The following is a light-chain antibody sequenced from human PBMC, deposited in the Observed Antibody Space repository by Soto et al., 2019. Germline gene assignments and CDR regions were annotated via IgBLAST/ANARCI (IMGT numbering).Light chain of an antibody. CDR1: QSVSSSY. Sequence: EIVLTQSPGTLSLSPGERATLSCRASQSVSSSYLVWYQQKPGQAPRLLIYGASSRATGIPDRFSGSGSGTGFTLTISRLEPEDFAVYYCQQYSSSPPMYTFGQGTKLEIK. CDR2: GAS. V-gene: IGKV3-20*01. J-gene: IGKJ2*01. CDR3: QQYSSSPPMYT.